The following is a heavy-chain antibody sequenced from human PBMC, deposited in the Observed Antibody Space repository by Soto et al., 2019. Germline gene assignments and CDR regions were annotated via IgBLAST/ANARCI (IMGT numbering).Heavy chain of an antibody. J-gene: IGHJ5*02. Sequence: SETLSLTCTVSCGSISTYYWSWIRQPPGKGLEWIGYVYYSGTTNYNPSLKSRVTISVDTSKNQFSLKLSSVTAADTAVYYCARGLSTRSYNWFHPWGQGTLVTVS. V-gene: IGHV4-59*01. CDR1: CGSISTYY. CDR2: VYYSGTT. D-gene: IGHD2-2*01. CDR3: ARGLSTRSYNWFHP.